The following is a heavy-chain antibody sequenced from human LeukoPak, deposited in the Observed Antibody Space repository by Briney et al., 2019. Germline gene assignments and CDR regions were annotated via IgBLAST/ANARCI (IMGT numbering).Heavy chain of an antibody. CDR2: IYSSGST. J-gene: IGHJ4*02. CDR3: ARGSGYDKGFDY. CDR1: GGSISSGDYY. V-gene: IGHV4-30-4*08. Sequence: PSETLSLTCTVSGGSISSGDYYWSWIRQPPGKGLEGIGYIYSSGSTYYNPSRKSRVPISVDTSKNQFSLKLSSVTAADTAVYYSARGSGYDKGFDYWGQGTLVTVSS. D-gene: IGHD5-12*01.